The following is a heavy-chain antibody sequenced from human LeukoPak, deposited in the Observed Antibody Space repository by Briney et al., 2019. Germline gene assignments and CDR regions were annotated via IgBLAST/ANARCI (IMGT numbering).Heavy chain of an antibody. Sequence: SETLSLTCTVSGDTFSGDSVSRGTYYWNWIRQPAGKGLEWIGRVYNSGFTNYNPSLKGRVTISVDTSKNQFSLNLSSVTAADTAVYYCARSTSRFDSWGQGTLVTVSS. V-gene: IGHV4-61*02. CDR1: GDTFSGDSVSRGTYY. CDR3: ARSTSRFDS. J-gene: IGHJ4*02. CDR2: VYNSGFT. D-gene: IGHD2-2*01.